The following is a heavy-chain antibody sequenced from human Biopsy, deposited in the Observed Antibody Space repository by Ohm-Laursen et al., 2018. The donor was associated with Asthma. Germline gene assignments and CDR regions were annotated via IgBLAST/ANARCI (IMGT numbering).Heavy chain of an antibody. Sequence: GSLRLSFAASGFTVSRDHMFWVRPAPAKGLEWVSVIYSGGTSHTADSVRGRFTISRDFSKNTLHLQMHSLRVEDTAVYYCARGDSSGWSHYYFDYWGQGTLVTVSS. CDR2: IYSGGTS. J-gene: IGHJ4*02. D-gene: IGHD6-19*01. CDR3: ARGDSSGWSHYYFDY. V-gene: IGHV3-53*01. CDR1: GFTVSRDH.